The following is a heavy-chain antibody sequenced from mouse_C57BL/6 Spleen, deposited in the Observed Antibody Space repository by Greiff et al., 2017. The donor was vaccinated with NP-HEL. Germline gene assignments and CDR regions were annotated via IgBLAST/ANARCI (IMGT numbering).Heavy chain of an antibody. CDR2: ISSGSSTI. D-gene: IGHD1-1*01. Sequence: EVKVVESGGGLVKPGGSLKLSCAASGFTFSDYGMHWVRQAPEKGLEWVAYISSGSSTIYYADTVKGRFTISRDNAKNTLFLQMTSLRSEDTAMYYCASHYGSSYSFDYWGQGTTLTVSS. V-gene: IGHV5-17*01. CDR1: GFTFSDYG. J-gene: IGHJ2*01. CDR3: ASHYGSSYSFDY.